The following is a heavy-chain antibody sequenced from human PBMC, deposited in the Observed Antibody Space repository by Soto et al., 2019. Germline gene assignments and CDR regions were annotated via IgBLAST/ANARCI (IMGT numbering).Heavy chain of an antibody. D-gene: IGHD3-22*01. Sequence: RWSLRLSCSASVFTFSSYVMSWLRQAPGKGLEWVSGISGSGDNTYYADSVKGRFTISRDNSKNTLFLQMNSLRAEDTALYFCAKEMGDYYDSSGSWFDPWGQGTLVTVSS. CDR3: AKEMGDYYDSSGSWFDP. J-gene: IGHJ5*02. CDR1: VFTFSSYV. CDR2: ISGSGDNT. V-gene: IGHV3-23*01.